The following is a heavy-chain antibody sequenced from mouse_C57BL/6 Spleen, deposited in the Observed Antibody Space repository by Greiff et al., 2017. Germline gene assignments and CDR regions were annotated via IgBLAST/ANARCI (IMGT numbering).Heavy chain of an antibody. CDR1: GFSLTSYG. Sequence: QVQLQQSGPGLVAPSQSLSITCTVSGFSLTSYGVHWVRQPPGKGLEWLVVIWSDGSTTYNSALKSRLSISKDNSKSQVFLKMNSLQTDDTAMYYCAISTMVTTTGYYYAMDYWGQGTSVTVSS. D-gene: IGHD2-2*01. CDR2: IWSDGST. CDR3: AISTMVTTTGYYYAMDY. J-gene: IGHJ4*01. V-gene: IGHV2-6*03.